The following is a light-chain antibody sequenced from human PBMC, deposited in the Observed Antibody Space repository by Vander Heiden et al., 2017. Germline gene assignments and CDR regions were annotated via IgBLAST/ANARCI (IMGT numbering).Light chain of an antibody. CDR2: DAS. CDR1: QDINKY. V-gene: IGKV1-33*01. CDR3: QRYDDLPWT. Sequence: DIQVTQSPSSLSASVGDRVTITCQASQDINKYLNWFQQKTGKAPKLLIYDASNLQTGVPSRFSGSRSGTEFSLTITSLQPEDVATYYCQRYDDLPWTFGQGTKVEIK. J-gene: IGKJ1*01.